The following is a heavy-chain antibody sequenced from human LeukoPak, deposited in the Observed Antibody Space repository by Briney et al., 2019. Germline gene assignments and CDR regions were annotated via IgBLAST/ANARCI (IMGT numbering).Heavy chain of an antibody. Sequence: ASVKVSCKASGYTFTGYYIHWVRQAPGQGLEWMGWINPNSGGTNFAQKFHGRVTMTRDTSISTVFMELSRLTSDETAVYYGARDFYYDYTGSYFFVRGQYYFDSWGQGTLVTVSS. CDR2: INPNSGGT. J-gene: IGHJ4*02. D-gene: IGHD3-16*01. CDR3: ARDFYYDYTGSYFFVRGQYYFDS. V-gene: IGHV1-2*02. CDR1: GYTFTGYY.